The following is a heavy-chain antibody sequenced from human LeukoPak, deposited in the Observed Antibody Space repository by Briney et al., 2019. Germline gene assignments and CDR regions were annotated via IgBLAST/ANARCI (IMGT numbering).Heavy chain of an antibody. CDR1: GGTFGTYV. V-gene: IGHV1-69*04. CDR3: ARGCDSSTCPLDY. Sequence: GASVKVSCKASGGTFGTYVINWVRQAPGQSLECVGRIIPILGIANYAQKFQGRVTITADKSTSTAYMELSSLRSEDTALYYCARGCDSSTCPLDYWGLGTLVTVSS. D-gene: IGHD6-13*01. J-gene: IGHJ4*02. CDR2: IIPILGIA.